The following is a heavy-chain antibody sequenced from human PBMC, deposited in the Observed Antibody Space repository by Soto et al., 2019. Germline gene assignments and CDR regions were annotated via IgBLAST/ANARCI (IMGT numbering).Heavy chain of an antibody. V-gene: IGHV3-23*01. CDR2: ITGSGGST. CDR1: GFTFGTYA. CDR3: ARPVAPRKLWNAFDI. J-gene: IGHJ3*02. Sequence: EVQLLESGGGLVQPGGSLRLSCAASGFTFGTYAMNWVRQAPGKGLEWVSGITGSGGSTYYADSVKGRFTISRDNSENTLYLQMNSLRGDDTAVYYCARPVAPRKLWNAFDIWGQGTMVTVSS. D-gene: IGHD5-18*01.